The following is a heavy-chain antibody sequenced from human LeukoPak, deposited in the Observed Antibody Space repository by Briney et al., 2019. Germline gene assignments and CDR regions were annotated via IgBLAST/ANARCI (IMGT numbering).Heavy chain of an antibody. V-gene: IGHV3-23*01. CDR1: GFTFSSYA. Sequence: GGSLRLSCAASGFTFSSYAMSWVRQAPGKGLEWVSAVSGRGDNTYYADSVKGRFTISRDNSKNTLYLQMNSLRAEDTAVYYCAKETGQWLGSNYYYMDVWGKGTTVTVSS. J-gene: IGHJ6*03. CDR3: AKETGQWLGSNYYYMDV. D-gene: IGHD6-19*01. CDR2: VSGRGDNT.